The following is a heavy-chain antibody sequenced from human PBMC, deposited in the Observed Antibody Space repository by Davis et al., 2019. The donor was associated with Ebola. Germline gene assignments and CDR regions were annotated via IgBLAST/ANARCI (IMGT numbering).Heavy chain of an antibody. CDR1: GFTFSSYW. J-gene: IGHJ4*02. CDR2: IKQDGSEK. Sequence: GESLKISCAASGFTFSSYWMSWVRQAPGKGLEWVANIKQDGSEKYYVDSVKGRLTISRDNSKNTLYLQMGSLRAEDMAVYYCARGRRGIAARPGHFDYWGQGTLVTVSS. CDR3: ARGRRGIAARPGHFDY. D-gene: IGHD6-6*01. V-gene: IGHV3-7*01.